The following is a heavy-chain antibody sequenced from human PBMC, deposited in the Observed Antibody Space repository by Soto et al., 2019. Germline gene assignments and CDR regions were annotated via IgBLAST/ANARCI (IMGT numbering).Heavy chain of an antibody. CDR1: GGSVSSGSYY. CDR2: IYYSGST. CDR3: ATGLKCSSWNPQTGYYYYGMDV. Sequence: ASETLSLTCTVSGGSVSSGSYYWSWIRQPPGKGLEWIGYIYYSGSTNYNPSLKSRVTISVDTSKNQFPLKLSSVTAADTAVYYCATGLKCSSWNPQTGYYYYGMDVWGQGTTVTVSS. J-gene: IGHJ6*02. V-gene: IGHV4-61*01. D-gene: IGHD6-13*01.